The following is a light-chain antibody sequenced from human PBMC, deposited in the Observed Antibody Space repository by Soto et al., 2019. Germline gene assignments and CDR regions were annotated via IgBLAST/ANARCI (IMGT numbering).Light chain of an antibody. V-gene: IGKV3-11*01. Sequence: DIVLTQSPSTLSLSPGDRATLTCRASQSVSSYLAWYQQKPGQAPRLLIYDASNRAPGIPARFTGSGSGTAGTLTSSSLAPEDFAVYFWQKYSNWPATFGGGTKVEIK. CDR2: DAS. CDR1: QSVSSY. J-gene: IGKJ4*01. CDR3: QKYSNWPAT.